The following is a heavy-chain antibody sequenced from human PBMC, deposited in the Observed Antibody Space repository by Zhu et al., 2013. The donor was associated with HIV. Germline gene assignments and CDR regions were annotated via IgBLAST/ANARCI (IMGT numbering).Heavy chain of an antibody. CDR1: GGTFSSYA. CDR2: IIPIFGTA. D-gene: IGHD3-10*01. J-gene: IGHJ6*02. CDR3: ASPETYYYGSGRYYYYGMDV. V-gene: IGHV1-69*12. Sequence: QVQLVQSGAEVKKPGSSVKVSCKASGGTFSSYAISWVRQAPGQGLEWMGGIIPIFGTANYAQKFQGRVTITADESTSTAYMELSSLRSEDTAVYYCASPETYYYGSGRYYYYGMDVWGQGTTVTVSS.